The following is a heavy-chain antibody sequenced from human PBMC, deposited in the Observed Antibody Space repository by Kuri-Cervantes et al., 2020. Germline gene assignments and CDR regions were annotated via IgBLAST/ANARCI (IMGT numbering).Heavy chain of an antibody. J-gene: IGHJ4*02. V-gene: IGHV3-33*01. CDR2: IWYDGSNK. CDR3: ARAGRKITIFGVAESDY. Sequence: GESLKISCAASGFTFSSYGMHWVRQAPGKGLEWVAVIWYDGSNKYYADSVKGRFTISRDNAKNSLYLQMNSLRAEDTAVYYCARAGRKITIFGVAESDYWGQGTLVTVSS. CDR1: GFTFSSYG. D-gene: IGHD3-3*01.